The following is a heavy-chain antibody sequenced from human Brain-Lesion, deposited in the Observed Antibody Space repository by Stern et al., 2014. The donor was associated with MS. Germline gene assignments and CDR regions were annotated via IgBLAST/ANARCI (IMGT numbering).Heavy chain of an antibody. CDR2: IKEDGTEK. Sequence: EEQLVESGGGLVQPGGSLTISCTAAGFTFGNYWMTWVRQAPGKGLEWVANIKEDGTEKNYVDYVKGRFTISRDNARNSLYLQMNSLRVEDTALYYCARVYNTIYGIVTQRGSGMDVWGQGTTVIVSS. J-gene: IGHJ6*02. CDR1: GFTFGNYW. D-gene: IGHD3-3*01. CDR3: ARVYNTIYGIVTQRGSGMDV. V-gene: IGHV3-7*01.